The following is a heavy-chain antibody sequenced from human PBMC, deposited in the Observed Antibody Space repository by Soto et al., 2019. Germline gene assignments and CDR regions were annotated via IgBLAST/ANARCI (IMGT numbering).Heavy chain of an antibody. CDR1: GFTFSSYA. Sequence: EVQLLESGGGLVQPGGSLRLSCTASGFTFSSYAMSWVRQAPGKGLEWVSAISGSGGSTYYADSVKGRFTISRDNSNNTLYLQMNSLRVEDTAVYYCAKDLGGSGSYYIWGWFDPWGQGTLVTVSS. V-gene: IGHV3-23*01. CDR3: AKDLGGSGSYYIWGWFDP. CDR2: ISGSGGST. J-gene: IGHJ5*02. D-gene: IGHD3-10*01.